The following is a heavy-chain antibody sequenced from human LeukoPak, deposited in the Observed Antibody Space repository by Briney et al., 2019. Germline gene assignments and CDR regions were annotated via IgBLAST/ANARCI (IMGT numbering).Heavy chain of an antibody. Sequence: PSETLSLTCAVYGGSFSGYYWSWIRQPPGKGLEWIGEINHSGSTNYNPSLKSRVTISVDTSKNQFSLKLSSVTAADTAVYYCARERRPYCSGGSCYRRYFDYWGQGTLVTVSS. CDR3: ARERRPYCSGGSCYRRYFDY. V-gene: IGHV4-34*01. D-gene: IGHD2-15*01. J-gene: IGHJ4*02. CDR2: INHSGST. CDR1: GGSFSGYY.